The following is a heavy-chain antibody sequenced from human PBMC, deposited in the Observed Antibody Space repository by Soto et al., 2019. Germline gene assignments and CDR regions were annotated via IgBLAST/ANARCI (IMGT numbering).Heavy chain of an antibody. CDR2: ISGSGHGT. D-gene: IGHD2-21*02. CDR3: AKSLAYCGSDCYPYFEY. Sequence: VGSLRLSCAASGFTFSSYAMTWVRQAPGKGLEWVSAISGSGHGTYYADSVKGRLTITRDNSKNTVYLQMNSLRAEDTAVYYCAKSLAYCGSDCYPYFEYWGQGALVTVSS. CDR1: GFTFSSYA. V-gene: IGHV3-23*01. J-gene: IGHJ4*02.